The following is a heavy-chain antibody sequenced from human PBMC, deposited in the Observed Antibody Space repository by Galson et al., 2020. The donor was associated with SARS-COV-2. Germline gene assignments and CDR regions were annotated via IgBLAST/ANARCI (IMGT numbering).Heavy chain of an antibody. CDR2: IHPSGHS. J-gene: IGHJ4*02. D-gene: IGHD3-10*01. V-gene: IGHV4-34*01. CDR3: ARGEDRYKMGNY. CDR1: GGSPSGYY. Sequence: SETLSLTCAVYGGSPSGYYWSWIRQPPGKGLEWIGEIHPSGHSNYNPSLESRVTISTDTSKNHFSLRMTSVAAADTAVYYCARGEDRYKMGNYWGQGALVTVSP.